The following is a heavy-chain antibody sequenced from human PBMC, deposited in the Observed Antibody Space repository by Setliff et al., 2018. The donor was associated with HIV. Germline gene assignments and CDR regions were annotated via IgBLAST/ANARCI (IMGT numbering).Heavy chain of an antibody. CDR1: GGSISSHY. CDR2: IYYSGST. V-gene: IGHV4-59*11. Sequence: PSETLSLTCTVSGGSISSHYWSWIRQPPGKGLEWIGYIYYSGSTNYNPSLKSRVTISVGTSKNQFSLKLSSVTAADTAVYYCARGVTIFGVVILPPNWFDPWGQGTLVTVSS. CDR3: ARGVTIFGVVILPPNWFDP. D-gene: IGHD3-3*01. J-gene: IGHJ5*02.